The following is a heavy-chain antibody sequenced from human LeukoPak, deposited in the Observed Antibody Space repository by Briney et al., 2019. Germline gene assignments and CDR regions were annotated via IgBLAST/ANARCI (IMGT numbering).Heavy chain of an antibody. V-gene: IGHV4-30-4*08. J-gene: IGHJ4*02. CDR1: GGSINSCDYN. CDR2: IYCTGTT. D-gene: IGHD4-17*01. Sequence: SQTLSLTCSVSGGSINSCDYNWSRIRQPPGKGLEWIGFIYCTGTTYHNPSLKSQVTISVDTSKNQFSLNLSPVTVADTAVYYCAREKNYGDYGTYWGQGTLVTVSS. CDR3: AREKNYGDYGTY.